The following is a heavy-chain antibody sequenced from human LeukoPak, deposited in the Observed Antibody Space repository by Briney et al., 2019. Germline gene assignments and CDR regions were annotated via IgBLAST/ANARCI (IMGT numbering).Heavy chain of an antibody. V-gene: IGHV3-30-3*01. CDR1: GFTLSSYA. J-gene: IGHJ4*02. CDR2: ISYDGSNK. D-gene: IGHD1-26*01. CDR3: ARALGGELLISFGY. Sequence: GGSLRLSCAASGFTLSSYAMHWVRQAPGKGLEWVAVISYDGSNKYYADSVKGRFTISRDNAKNSLYLQMNSLRAEDTAVYYCARALGGELLISFGYWGQGTLVTVSS.